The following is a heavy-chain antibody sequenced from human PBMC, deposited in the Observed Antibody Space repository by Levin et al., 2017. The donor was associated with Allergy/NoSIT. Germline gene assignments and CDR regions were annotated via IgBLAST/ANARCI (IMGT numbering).Heavy chain of an antibody. CDR2: INSDGSST. D-gene: IGHD3-9*01. CDR1: GFTFSSYW. V-gene: IGHV3-74*01. J-gene: IGHJ4*02. CDR3: ARAYYDILTAPGY. Sequence: GESLKISCAASGFTFSSYWMHWVRQAPGKGLVWVSRINSDGSSTSYADSVKGRFTISRDNAKNTLYLQMNSLRAEDTAVYYCARAYYDILTAPGYWGQGTLVTVSS.